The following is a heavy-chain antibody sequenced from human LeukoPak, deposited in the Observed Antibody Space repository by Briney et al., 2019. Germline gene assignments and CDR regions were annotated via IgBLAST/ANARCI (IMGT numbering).Heavy chain of an antibody. CDR1: GFTFSSYS. CDR2: ISSSSSYI. Sequence: GGSLRLSCAASGFTFSSYSMNWVRQAPGKGLEWVSSISSSSSYIYYADSVKGRFTISRDNAKNSLYLQMNSLRAEDTAVYYCASRYCSGGSCCFGFDYWGQGTLVTVSS. D-gene: IGHD2-15*01. J-gene: IGHJ4*02. CDR3: ASRYCSGGSCCFGFDY. V-gene: IGHV3-21*01.